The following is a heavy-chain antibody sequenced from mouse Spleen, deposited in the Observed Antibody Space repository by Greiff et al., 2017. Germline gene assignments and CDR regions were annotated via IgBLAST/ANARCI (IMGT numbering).Heavy chain of an antibody. CDR3: ARQSYGSSYPYYYAMDY. CDR2: ISSGGGNT. J-gene: IGHJ4*01. D-gene: IGHD1-1*01. Sequence: EVMLVESGGGLVKLGGSLKLSCAASGFTFSSYAMSWVRQTPEKRLEWVATISSGGGNTYYPDSVKGRFTISRDNAKNTLYLQMSSLKSEDTAMYYCARQSYGSSYPYYYAMDYWGQGTSVTVSS. V-gene: IGHV5-9*01. CDR1: GFTFSSYA.